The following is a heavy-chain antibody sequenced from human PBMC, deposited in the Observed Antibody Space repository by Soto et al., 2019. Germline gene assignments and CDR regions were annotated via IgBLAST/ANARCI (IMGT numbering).Heavy chain of an antibody. J-gene: IGHJ5*02. V-gene: IGHV4-39*01. CDR3: VRLHCDRTNCVPLDP. CDR2: MYYSGTA. D-gene: IGHD1-1*01. Sequence: QLQLQESGPGLVKPSETLSLTCTVSGGSISDDTYYWVWLRHPPGKGLEWIVSMYYSGTASYNPSLKSRVSMSVDTSKQQLSLRLTFVTAADTAVYYCVRLHCDRTNCVPLDPWGQGTLVTVAS. CDR1: GGSISDDTYY.